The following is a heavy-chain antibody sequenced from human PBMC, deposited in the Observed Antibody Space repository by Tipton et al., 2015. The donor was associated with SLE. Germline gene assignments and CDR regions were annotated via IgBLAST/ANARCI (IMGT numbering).Heavy chain of an antibody. J-gene: IGHJ5*02. CDR3: ARETRVDATFSKYNRFDP. Sequence: TLSLTCALYDGSFSGYYWNWIRRPPGKGLEWIGEINDRGRTNYSPALKSRVTISVDKSTNHLSLKLHSVTAADTALYYCARETRVDATFSKYNRFDPWGQGALVSVSS. CDR1: DGSFSGYY. D-gene: IGHD1-26*01. V-gene: IGHV4-34*01. CDR2: INDRGRT.